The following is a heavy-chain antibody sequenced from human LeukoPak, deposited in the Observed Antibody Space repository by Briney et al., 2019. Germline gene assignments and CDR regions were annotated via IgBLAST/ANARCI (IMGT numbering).Heavy chain of an antibody. Sequence: PSETLSLTCTVSGGSMTGYYWSWIRQPAGKGLEWIGRIYSSGSTNYNPSLKSRLTMSVDTSKNQFSLKLSSVTAADTALYYCARGLHYVCSGGTCFLDYWGQGTLVTVSS. V-gene: IGHV4-4*07. CDR2: IYSSGST. J-gene: IGHJ4*02. CDR3: ARGLHYVCSGGTCFLDY. CDR1: GGSMTGYY. D-gene: IGHD2-15*01.